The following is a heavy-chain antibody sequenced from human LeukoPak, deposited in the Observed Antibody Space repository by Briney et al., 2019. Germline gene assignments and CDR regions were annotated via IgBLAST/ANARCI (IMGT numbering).Heavy chain of an antibody. CDR3: ARDFNYDSSGPTLDY. J-gene: IGHJ4*02. CDR2: IHTRGST. D-gene: IGHD3-22*01. V-gene: IGHV4-4*07. CDR1: GGSFGNDY. Sequence: SETLSLTCTVSGGSFGNDYWSWIRQSAGKGLEWIGRIHTRGSTNYNPSLKGRVTMSVDTSKNQFSLRLSSVTAADTAVYYCARDFNYDSSGPTLDYWGQGTLVTVSS.